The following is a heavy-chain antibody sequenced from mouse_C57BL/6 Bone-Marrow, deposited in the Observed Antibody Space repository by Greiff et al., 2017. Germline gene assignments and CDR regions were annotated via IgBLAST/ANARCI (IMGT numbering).Heavy chain of an antibody. J-gene: IGHJ4*01. CDR2: IYPGDGDT. CDR3: ARSVEYYEDYAMDY. CDR1: GYAFSSYW. Sequence: QVQLQQSGAELVKPGASVKISCKASGYAFSSYWMNWVKQRPGKGLEWIGQIYPGDGDTNYNGKFKGKATLTADKSSSTAYMQLSSLTSEDSAVYFCARSVEYYEDYAMDYWGQGTSVTVSS. D-gene: IGHD1-1*01. V-gene: IGHV1-80*01.